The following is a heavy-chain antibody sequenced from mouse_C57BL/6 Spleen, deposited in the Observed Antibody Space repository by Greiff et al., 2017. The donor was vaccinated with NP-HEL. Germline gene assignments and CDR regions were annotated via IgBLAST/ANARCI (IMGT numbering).Heavy chain of an antibody. V-gene: IGHV5-9*01. Sequence: EVMLVESGGGFVKPGGSLKLSCAASGFTFSAYTMSWVRQTPEKRLEWVATFSGGGGNIYYPDSVKGRFTISRDNAKNTLYLQMSSLRSEDTALYYGVRHADYDPAWFAYWGQGTLVTVSA. CDR2: FSGGGGNI. J-gene: IGHJ3*01. CDR1: GFTFSAYT. CDR3: VRHADYDPAWFAY. D-gene: IGHD2-4*01.